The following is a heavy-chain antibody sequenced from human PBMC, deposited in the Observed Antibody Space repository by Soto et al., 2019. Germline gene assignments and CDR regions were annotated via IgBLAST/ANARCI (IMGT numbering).Heavy chain of an antibody. CDR2: VYTSGST. J-gene: IGHJ4*02. CDR3: AREVVGNTWPGIFYS. CDR1: DDSIGPYY. Sequence: QEQLRESGPGLVKPSETLSLTCSISDDSIGPYYWTWIRQTPRKELQWIGYVYTSGSTKYNSSLKSRVTISLDASNSQFSLTMSSVTAADTGVYYCAREVVGNTWPGIFYSWGRGTLVVVSS. V-gene: IGHV4-4*08.